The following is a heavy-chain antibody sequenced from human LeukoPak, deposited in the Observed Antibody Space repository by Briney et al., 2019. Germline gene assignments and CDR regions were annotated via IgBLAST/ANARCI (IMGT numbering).Heavy chain of an antibody. V-gene: IGHV3-53*01. J-gene: IGHJ4*02. D-gene: IGHD5-18*01. CDR1: GFTVSSNY. Sequence: PGGSLRLSCAASGFTVSSNYMSWVRQAPGKGLEWVSVIYSGGSTYYADSVKGRFTISRDNSKNTLYLQVNSLRAEDTAVYYCAREGGYSYGLYYFDYWGQGTLVTVSS. CDR3: AREGGYSYGLYYFDY. CDR2: IYSGGST.